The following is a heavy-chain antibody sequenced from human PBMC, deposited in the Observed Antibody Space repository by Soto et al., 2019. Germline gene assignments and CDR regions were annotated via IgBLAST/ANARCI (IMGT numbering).Heavy chain of an antibody. D-gene: IGHD4-17*01. CDR1: GASISSYY. J-gene: IGHJ6*02. CDR3: SRAVYYGGNSYGMDV. Sequence: SETLSLTCTVSGASISSYYWSWIRQSPGKGLEWIGYIFYSGSTNYNPSLKRRVTISVDTSKNQFSLKLGSVTAADTAVYFCSRAVYYGGNSYGMDVWGQGTTVTVSS. V-gene: IGHV4-59*13. CDR2: IFYSGST.